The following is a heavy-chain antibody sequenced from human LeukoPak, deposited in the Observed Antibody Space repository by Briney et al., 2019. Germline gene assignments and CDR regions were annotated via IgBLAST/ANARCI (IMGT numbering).Heavy chain of an antibody. J-gene: IGHJ4*02. V-gene: IGHV3-33*06. D-gene: IGHD2-15*01. CDR1: GFTFSSYG. CDR3: AKVRGRVVAPDFGYYFDY. Sequence: GRSLRLSCAASGFTFSSYGMHWVRQAPGKGLEWVAIIWYDGNNKYYADSVKGRFTISRDNSKNTLSLQMNSLRADDTAVYYCAKVRGRVVAPDFGYYFDYWGQGTLVTVSS. CDR2: IWYDGNNK.